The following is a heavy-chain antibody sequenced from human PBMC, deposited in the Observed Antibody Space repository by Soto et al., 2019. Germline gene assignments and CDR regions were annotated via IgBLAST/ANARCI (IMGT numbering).Heavy chain of an antibody. J-gene: IGHJ4*02. CDR2: IYPGDSDT. CDR3: ARHGVGDILTGHSDY. D-gene: IGHD3-9*01. CDR1: GYIFSIYW. V-gene: IGHV5-51*01. Sequence: PGESLKISCKGSGYIFSIYWIGWVRQVPGKGLEWMGIIYPGDSDTRYNPSFQGQVTISADKSISTAYLQWSSLKASDTAMYYCARHGVGDILTGHSDYWGQGTLVTVSS.